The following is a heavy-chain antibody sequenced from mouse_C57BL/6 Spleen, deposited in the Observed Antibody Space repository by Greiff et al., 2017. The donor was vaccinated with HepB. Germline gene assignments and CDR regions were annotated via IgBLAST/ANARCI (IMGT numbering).Heavy chain of an antibody. CDR3: ARAAQATKNYFDY. J-gene: IGHJ2*01. Sequence: QVQLQQPGAELVKPGASVKLSCKASGYTFTSYWMHWVKQRPGQGLEWIGMIHPNSGSTNYNEKFKSKATLTVDKSSSTAYMQLSSLTSEDSAVYYRARAAQATKNYFDYWGQGTTLTVSS. CDR2: IHPNSGST. V-gene: IGHV1-64*01. CDR1: GYTFTSYW. D-gene: IGHD3-2*02.